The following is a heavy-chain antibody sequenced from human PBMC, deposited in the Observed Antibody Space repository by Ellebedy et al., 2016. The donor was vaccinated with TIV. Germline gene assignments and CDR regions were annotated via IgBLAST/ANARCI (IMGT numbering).Heavy chain of an antibody. Sequence: AASVKVSCKASGYTFTNYYIHWVRQAPGQGLEWLGVIDPSGGSAYYPQTTNYAQKFQGRVTMTEDTSTSTVYMELTSLRSDDTAVYYCARAASAGTNYFDSWGQGTLVTVSS. CDR3: ARAASAGTNYFDS. J-gene: IGHJ4*02. CDR1: GYTFTNYY. D-gene: IGHD6-13*01. CDR2: IDPSGGSAYYPQTT. V-gene: IGHV1-46*01.